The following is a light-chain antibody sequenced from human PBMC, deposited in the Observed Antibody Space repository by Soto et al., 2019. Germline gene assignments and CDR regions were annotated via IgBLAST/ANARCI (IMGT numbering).Light chain of an antibody. CDR2: HAS. V-gene: IGKV1-39*01. Sequence: DIQMTQSPSSLSASVGDRVTITCRASQRISSYLNWYQQKPGKAPKLLIYHASTLQSGVPSRFSGSGSGTDFTLTISCLQSEDFATYYCQQYYSYPLTFGGGTKVDIK. CDR3: QQYYSYPLT. J-gene: IGKJ4*01. CDR1: QRISSY.